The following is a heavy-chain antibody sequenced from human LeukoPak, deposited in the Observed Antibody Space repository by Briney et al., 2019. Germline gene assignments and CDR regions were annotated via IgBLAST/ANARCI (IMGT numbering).Heavy chain of an antibody. V-gene: IGHV4-59*01. Sequence: SETLSLTCTVSGGSISSYYWSWIRQPPGKGLEWIGYTYYSGSTNYNPSLKSRVTISVDTSKNQFSLKLSSVTAADTAVYYCARGVLISWYFDLWGRGTLVTVSS. D-gene: IGHD2-8*02. CDR1: GGSISSYY. CDR2: TYYSGST. J-gene: IGHJ2*01. CDR3: ARGVLISWYFDL.